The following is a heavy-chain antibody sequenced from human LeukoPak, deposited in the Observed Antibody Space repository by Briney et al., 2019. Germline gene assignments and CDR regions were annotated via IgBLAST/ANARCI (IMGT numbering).Heavy chain of an antibody. CDR3: ARGPGDWDDY. CDR2: INHSGST. J-gene: IGHJ4*02. CDR1: GGSFSGYY. V-gene: IGHV4-34*01. Sequence: PSETLSLTCAVYGGSFSGYYWSWIRQPPGKGLEWIGEINHSGSTNYNPSLKSRVTISVDTSKNKFSLKLSSVTAADTAVYYCARGPGDWDDYWGQGTLVTVSS. D-gene: IGHD2-21*02.